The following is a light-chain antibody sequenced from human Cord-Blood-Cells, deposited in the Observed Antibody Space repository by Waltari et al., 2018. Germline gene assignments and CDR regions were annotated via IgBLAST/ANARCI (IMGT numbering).Light chain of an antibody. CDR1: QSVSSN. V-gene: IGKV3-15*01. CDR2: GAP. Sequence: ELAVMQCPATLFVSPGERATLSCWASQSVSSNLAWCQQKPGKAPRHLILGAPTRATDSPARFSGSGSGIEVTLANSGLQSEDFAVYYCQQYNNWARTVGQGSKVEIK. J-gene: IGKJ1*01. CDR3: QQYNNWART.